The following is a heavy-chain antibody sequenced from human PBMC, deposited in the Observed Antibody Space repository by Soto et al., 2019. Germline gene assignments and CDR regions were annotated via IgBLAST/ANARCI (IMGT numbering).Heavy chain of an antibody. D-gene: IGHD4-17*01. J-gene: IGHJ4*01. Sequence: GGSLRLSCAASGFTFSNYGMHWVRQAPGKGLEWVAVLSFDGSNKYYADSVQGRFTISRDNSKNTLYLQMNSLRTEDTAVYYCAKDNDYGDSQGLYYFDYWGHGTLVTVSS. CDR1: GFTFSNYG. CDR2: LSFDGSNK. CDR3: AKDNDYGDSQGLYYFDY. V-gene: IGHV3-30*18.